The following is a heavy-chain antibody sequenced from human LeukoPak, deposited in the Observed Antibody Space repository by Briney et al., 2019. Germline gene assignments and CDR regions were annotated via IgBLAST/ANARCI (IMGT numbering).Heavy chain of an antibody. CDR1: GFTFSSYE. CDR3: AKDDGIFGVVIPINAFDI. D-gene: IGHD3-3*01. V-gene: IGHV3-48*03. J-gene: IGHJ3*02. Sequence: PGGSLRLSCAASGFTFSSYEMNWVRQAPGKGLEWVSYISSSGSTIYYADSVKGRFTISRDNAKNSLYLQMNSLRAEDTAVYYCAKDDGIFGVVIPINAFDIWGQGTMVTVSS. CDR2: ISSSGSTI.